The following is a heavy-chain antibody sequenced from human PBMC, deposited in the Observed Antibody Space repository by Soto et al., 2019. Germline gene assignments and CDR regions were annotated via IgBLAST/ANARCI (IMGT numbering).Heavy chain of an antibody. Sequence: SETLSLTCTVSGGSVTRDNYYWSWIRQPPGKGLEWIAYIFYSGSTNYNPSLRSRVTISVDASKNQFSLKLSSVTAADTAVYYCARGPTMTTDYWGQGTLVTVSS. CDR2: IFYSGST. V-gene: IGHV4-61*01. CDR3: ARGPTMTTDY. D-gene: IGHD4-17*01. J-gene: IGHJ4*02. CDR1: GGSVTRDNYY.